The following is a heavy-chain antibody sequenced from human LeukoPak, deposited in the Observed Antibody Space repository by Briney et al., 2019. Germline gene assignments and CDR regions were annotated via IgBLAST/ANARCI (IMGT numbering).Heavy chain of an antibody. CDR2: ISGSSSYI. CDR1: GFTFSSYS. CDR3: ASLMTTVDY. V-gene: IGHV3-21*01. J-gene: IGHJ4*02. D-gene: IGHD4-17*01. Sequence: GGSLRLSCAASGFTFSSYSMNWVRQAPGKGLEWVSSISGSSSYIYYADSVKGRFTISRDNAKNSLYLQMNSLRAEDTAVYYCASLMTTVDYWGQGTLVTVSS.